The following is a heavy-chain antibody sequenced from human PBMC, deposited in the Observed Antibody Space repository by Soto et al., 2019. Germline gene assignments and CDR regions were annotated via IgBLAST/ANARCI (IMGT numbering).Heavy chain of an antibody. D-gene: IGHD6-13*01. J-gene: IGHJ6*02. CDR3: AKSKGSSWYAAMDV. V-gene: IGHV3-23*01. Sequence: EVQLLESGGGLVQPGGSLRLSCAASGFTFTNYAMNWVRQAPGKGPEWVSGISGSGDRTYYADPVKGRLTISRDKTKNTMYLQMKSLRAEDTAIYYWAKSKGSSWYAAMDVWGQGTPVTVSS. CDR2: ISGSGDRT. CDR1: GFTFTNYA.